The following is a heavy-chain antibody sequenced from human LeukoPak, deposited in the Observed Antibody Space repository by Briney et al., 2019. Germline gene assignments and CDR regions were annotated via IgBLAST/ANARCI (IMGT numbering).Heavy chain of an antibody. D-gene: IGHD6-13*01. CDR2: INHSGST. V-gene: IGHV4-34*01. CDR1: GGSFSGYY. Sequence: RSSETLSLTCAVYGGSFSGYYWSWIRQPPGKGLEWIGEINHSGSTNYNPSLKSRVTISVDTSKNQFSLKLSSVTAADTAVYYCAGGQITYIRAAALGWFDPWGQGTLVTVSS. J-gene: IGHJ5*02. CDR3: AGGQITYIRAAALGWFDP.